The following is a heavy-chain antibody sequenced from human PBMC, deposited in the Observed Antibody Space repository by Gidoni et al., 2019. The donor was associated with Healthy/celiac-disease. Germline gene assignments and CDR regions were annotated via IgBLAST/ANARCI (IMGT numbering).Heavy chain of an antibody. CDR3: ARDSGYDGMDV. CDR2: IYTSGST. CDR1: GGSISSGSYY. D-gene: IGHD1-26*01. J-gene: IGHJ6*02. Sequence: QVQLQESGPGLVKPSQTLSLTCTVSGGSISSGSYYCSWIRQPAGKGLEWIGRIYTSGSTNYHPALKSRVTISVDTSKNQVSLKLSSVTAADTAVYYCARDSGYDGMDVWGQGTTVTVSS. V-gene: IGHV4-61*02.